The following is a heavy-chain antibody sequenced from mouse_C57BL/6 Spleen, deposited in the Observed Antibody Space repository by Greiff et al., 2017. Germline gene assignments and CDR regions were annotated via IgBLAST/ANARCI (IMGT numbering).Heavy chain of an antibody. CDR2: IWSGGST. CDR3: AHHSNYEEGFAY. V-gene: IGHV2-4*01. D-gene: IGHD2-5*01. J-gene: IGHJ3*01. CDR1: GFSLTSYG. Sequence: VKLVESGPGLVQPSQSLSITCTVSGFSLTSYGVHWVRQPPGKGLEWLGVIWSGGSTDNNAAFISRLSISKDNSKSQVFFKMNSLQADDTAIYYCAHHSNYEEGFAYWGQGTLVTVSA.